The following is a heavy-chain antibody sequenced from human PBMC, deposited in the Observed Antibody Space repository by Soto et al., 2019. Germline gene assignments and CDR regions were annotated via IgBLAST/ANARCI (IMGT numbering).Heavy chain of an antibody. D-gene: IGHD6-13*01. V-gene: IGHV2-5*01. CDR2: IYWNDDK. CDR1: GFSLSTSSVG. CDR3: AHSPRYSSLFFTFDY. Sequence: QITLKESGPPLVKPTQTLTLTCTFSGFSLSTSSVGVGWIRQPPGKALEWLALIYWNDDKRYSPSLKSRLTLTKDTSKKQVVLTMTNMDPVDTATYSCAHSPRYSSLFFTFDYWGQGTLVTVSS. J-gene: IGHJ4*02.